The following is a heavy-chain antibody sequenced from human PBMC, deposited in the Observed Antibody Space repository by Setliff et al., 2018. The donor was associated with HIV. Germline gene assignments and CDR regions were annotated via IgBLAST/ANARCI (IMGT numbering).Heavy chain of an antibody. CDR1: GYMFASHW. CDR2: IDPSDSDT. J-gene: IGHJ4*02. CDR3: ARSGGPTYNYDSSGHYPDY. Sequence: PGESLKISCKGSGYMFASHWINWVRQVPGKGLEWMARIDPSDSDTNFSPSFQGHVTISVDRSITTAYLQWSSLKATDTAMYFCARSGGPTYNYDSSGHYPDYWGQGTLVTVSS. V-gene: IGHV5-10-1*01. D-gene: IGHD3-22*01.